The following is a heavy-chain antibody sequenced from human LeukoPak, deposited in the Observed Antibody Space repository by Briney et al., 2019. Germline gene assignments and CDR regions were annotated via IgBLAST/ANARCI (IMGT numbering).Heavy chain of an antibody. CDR3: ARGHSSSWYLFDH. D-gene: IGHD6-13*01. V-gene: IGHV3-20*04. J-gene: IGHJ4*02. CDR2: INWNGGST. Sequence: GGSLRLSCGASGFTFDDYGMSWVRQASGKGLEWVSGINWNGGSTGYADSVKGRFTISRDNAKNSLYLQMNSLRAEDTALYYCARGHSSSWYLFDHWGQGTLVTVSS. CDR1: GFTFDDYG.